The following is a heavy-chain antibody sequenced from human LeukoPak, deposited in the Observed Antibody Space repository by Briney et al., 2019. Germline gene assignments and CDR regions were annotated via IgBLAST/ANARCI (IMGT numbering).Heavy chain of an antibody. CDR1: GFTFSTYS. CDR2: IRYDGNNK. D-gene: IGHD6-13*01. Sequence: AGGSLRLSCVASGFTFSTYSMHWVRQAPGKGLEWVALIRYDGNNKYYADSVKGRFTISRDNSKNTLYLQMNSLRAEDTAVYYCARTFHYSSSWYLSANAFDIWGQGTMVTVSS. J-gene: IGHJ3*02. V-gene: IGHV3-33*01. CDR3: ARTFHYSSSWYLSANAFDI.